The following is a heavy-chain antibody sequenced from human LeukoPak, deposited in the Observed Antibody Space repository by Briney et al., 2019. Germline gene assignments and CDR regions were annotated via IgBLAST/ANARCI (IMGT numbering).Heavy chain of an antibody. J-gene: IGHJ5*02. D-gene: IGHD2-15*01. CDR1: GFTVSSNY. CDR2: IYSGGST. V-gene: IGHV3-53*04. Sequence: GGSLRLSCAASGFTVSSNYMSWVRQAPGKGLEWVSVIYSGGSTYYADSVKGRFTISRHNSKNTLYLQMNSLRAEDTAVYYCARAVAATGAKGWFDPWGQGTLVTVSS. CDR3: ARAVAATGAKGWFDP.